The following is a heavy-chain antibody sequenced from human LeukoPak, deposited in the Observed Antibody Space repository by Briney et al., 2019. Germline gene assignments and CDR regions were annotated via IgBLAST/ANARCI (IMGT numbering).Heavy chain of an antibody. CDR3: ARRPGVAGTWVYYYYYMDV. CDR1: GYSISSGYY. D-gene: IGHD6-19*01. J-gene: IGHJ6*03. CDR2: INHSGST. V-gene: IGHV4-38-2*02. Sequence: KSSETLSLTCTVSGYSISSGYYWGWIRQPPGKGLEWIGEINHSGSTNYNPSLKSRVTISVDTSKNQFSLKLSSVTAADTAVYYCARRPGVAGTWVYYYYYMDVWGKGTTVTVSS.